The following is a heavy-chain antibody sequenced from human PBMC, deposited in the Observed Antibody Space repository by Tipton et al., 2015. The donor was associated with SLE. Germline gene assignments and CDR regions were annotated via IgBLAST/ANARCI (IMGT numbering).Heavy chain of an antibody. CDR3: GAGLLWFREIDY. CDR2: ISSSSSYI. D-gene: IGHD3-10*01. J-gene: IGHJ4*02. CDR1: GFTFSSYS. Sequence: SLRLSCAASGFTFSSYSMNWVRQAPGKGLEWVSFISSSSSYIYYADSVKGRFTISRDNAKNSLYLQMNSLRVEDTAVYYCGAGLLWFREIDYWGQGTLVTVSS. V-gene: IGHV3-21*03.